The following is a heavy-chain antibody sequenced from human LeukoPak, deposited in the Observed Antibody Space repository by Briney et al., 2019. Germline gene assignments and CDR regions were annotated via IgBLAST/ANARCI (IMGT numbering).Heavy chain of an antibody. J-gene: IGHJ4*02. CDR3: AKGTNDYSELDY. V-gene: IGHV3-30*18. CDR1: GFTFSSYG. D-gene: IGHD2-15*01. CDR2: ISYDGSNK. Sequence: PGMSLRLSCAASGFTFSSYGMHWVREAPGKGLEWVAVISYDGSNKYYADSVKGRFTISRDNSKNTLYMQMNSLRAEDTAVYYCAKGTNDYSELDYWGQGTLVTVSS.